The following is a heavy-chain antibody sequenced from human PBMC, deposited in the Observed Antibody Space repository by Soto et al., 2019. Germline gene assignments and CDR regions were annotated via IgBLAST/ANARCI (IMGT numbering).Heavy chain of an antibody. D-gene: IGHD5-18*01. J-gene: IGHJ4*02. CDR2: IIPIFGTA. Sequence: QVQLVQSGAEVKKPGSSVKVSCKASGGTFSSYAISWVRQAPGQGLEWMGGIIPIFGTANYAEKFQGRVTITADESTSTAYMELSSLRSEDTAVYYCARDDLGVITAMAGGNYWGQGTLVTVSS. CDR1: GGTFSSYA. V-gene: IGHV1-69*01. CDR3: ARDDLGVITAMAGGNY.